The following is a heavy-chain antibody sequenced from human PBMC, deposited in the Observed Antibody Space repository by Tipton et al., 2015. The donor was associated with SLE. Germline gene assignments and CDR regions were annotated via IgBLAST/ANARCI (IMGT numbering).Heavy chain of an antibody. V-gene: IGHV5-51*01. D-gene: IGHD6-19*01. J-gene: IGHJ3*02. CDR1: GYSFTSYW. CDR2: IYPGDSDT. CDR3: ARHDSSGWLNGAFDI. Sequence: QLVQSGAEVKKPGESLKISCKGSGYSFTSYWIGWARQMPGKGLEWMGIIYPGDSDTRYSTSFQGQVTISADKSISTAYLQWSSLKASDTAMYYCARHDSSGWLNGAFDIWGQGTMVTVSS.